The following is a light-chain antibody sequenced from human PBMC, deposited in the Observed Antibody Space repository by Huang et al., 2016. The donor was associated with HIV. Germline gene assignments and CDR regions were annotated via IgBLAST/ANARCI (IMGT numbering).Light chain of an antibody. CDR3: QQYTTYFPT. CDR2: KAS. CDR1: LSISSW. J-gene: IGKJ2*01. V-gene: IGKV1-5*03. Sequence: DIQMTQSPSTLSASVGDRVTITCRASLSISSWLAWYQQKPGKAPKLLLYKASSLESGVPSRVSGSGSGTEFTLTISSLQPDDFATYYCQQYTTYFPTFGQGTKLEIK.